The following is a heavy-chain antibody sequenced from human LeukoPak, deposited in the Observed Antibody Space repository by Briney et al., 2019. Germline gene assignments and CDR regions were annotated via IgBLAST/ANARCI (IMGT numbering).Heavy chain of an antibody. CDR1: GFTFSNYE. CDR2: ISRSSGTI. J-gene: IGHJ6*03. Sequence: PGGSLRLSCAASGFTFSNYEMYWVRQAPGKGLEWVSYISRSSGTIYSADSVKGRFTVSRDDAKSSLYLQMNSLRAEDTAVYYCARKGDAYGSDSYFYMDVWGKGTAVTVSS. D-gene: IGHD5-24*01. CDR3: ARKGDAYGSDSYFYMDV. V-gene: IGHV3-48*03.